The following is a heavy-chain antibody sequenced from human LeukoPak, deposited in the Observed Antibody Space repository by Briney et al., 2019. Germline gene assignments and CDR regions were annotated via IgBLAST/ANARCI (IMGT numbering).Heavy chain of an antibody. Sequence: KPSQTLSLTCTVSGGSISSGDYYWSWIRQPPGKGLEGIAYMYYSGSTYYNPSLKSRVTMSADKAKNQLSLKLSSVTAADTAVYYCDRPYYYDSRIDPWGQGILVTVSS. CDR2: MYYSGST. J-gene: IGHJ5*02. D-gene: IGHD3-22*01. CDR3: DRPYYYDSRIDP. V-gene: IGHV4-30-4*01. CDR1: GGSISSGDYY.